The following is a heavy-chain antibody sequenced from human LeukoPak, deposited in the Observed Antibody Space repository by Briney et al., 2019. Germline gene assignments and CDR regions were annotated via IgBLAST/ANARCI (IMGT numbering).Heavy chain of an antibody. Sequence: GESLKISCKGSGYSFTTYWIGGVRQMPGKGLEWMGIIHPADSDTRYSPSFQGQVTISADKSINTAYLQWSSLKASDTAMYYCARQLGRYYYYMDVWGKGTTVTVSS. CDR3: ARQLGRYYYYMDV. D-gene: IGHD2-15*01. V-gene: IGHV5-51*01. CDR2: IHPADSDT. CDR1: GYSFTTYW. J-gene: IGHJ6*03.